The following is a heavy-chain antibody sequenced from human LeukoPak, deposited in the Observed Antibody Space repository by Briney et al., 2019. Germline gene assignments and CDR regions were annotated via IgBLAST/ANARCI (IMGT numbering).Heavy chain of an antibody. CDR3: ARGGYSYGYGGPFDY. CDR1: GGSFSGYY. CDR2: INHRGST. J-gene: IGHJ4*02. Sequence: PSETLSLTCAVYGGSFSGYYWSWIRQPPGKGLEWTGEINHRGSTNYNPSLKSRVTISVDTSKNQFSLKLSSVTAADTAVYYCARGGYSYGYGGPFDYWGQGTLVTVSS. V-gene: IGHV4-34*01. D-gene: IGHD5-18*01.